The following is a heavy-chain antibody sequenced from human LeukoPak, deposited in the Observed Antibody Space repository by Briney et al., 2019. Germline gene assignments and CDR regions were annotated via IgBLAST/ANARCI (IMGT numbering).Heavy chain of an antibody. D-gene: IGHD1-26*01. CDR3: ARDYGGRKWELRPGYYFDY. V-gene: IGHV1-46*01. CDR1: VYTFTNYY. J-gene: IGHJ4*02. CDR2: INPSGCST. Sequence: ASVTVSFKASVYTFTNYYMHWVGQAAGQGREWMGIINPSGCSTSYAQKFQGRVTMTRDTSTSTVYMELSSLRSEDTAVYYCARDYGGRKWELRPGYYFDYWGQGTLVTVSS.